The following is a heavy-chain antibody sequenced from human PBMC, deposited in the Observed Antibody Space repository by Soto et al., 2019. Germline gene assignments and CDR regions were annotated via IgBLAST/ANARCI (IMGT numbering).Heavy chain of an antibody. V-gene: IGHV3-11*01. J-gene: IGHJ4*02. Sequence: GGSLRLSCAASGFTFSDYYMTWIRQPPGKGLEWVSYISSGGGSIYYADSVKGRFTISRDNARDSLYLQMDSLRADDTALYYCATPGPRGNTYGPPLLWGQGXLVTVSS. CDR3: ATPGPRGNTYGPPLL. D-gene: IGHD5-18*01. CDR1: GFTFSDYY. CDR2: ISSGGGSI.